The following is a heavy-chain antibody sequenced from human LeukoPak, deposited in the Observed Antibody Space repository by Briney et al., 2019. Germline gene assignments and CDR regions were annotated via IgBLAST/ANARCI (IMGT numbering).Heavy chain of an antibody. J-gene: IGHJ4*02. V-gene: IGHV4-4*07. CDR1: GGSISSYY. CDR3: ARTRHFYDSSSPKTPFFDY. CDR2: IYTSGST. D-gene: IGHD3-22*01. Sequence: SETLSLTCTVSGGSISSYYWSWIRQPAGKGLEWIVRIYTSGSTNYNPSLKSRVTMSVDTSKNQFSLKLSSVTAADTAVYYCARTRHFYDSSSPKTPFFDYWGQGTLVTVSS.